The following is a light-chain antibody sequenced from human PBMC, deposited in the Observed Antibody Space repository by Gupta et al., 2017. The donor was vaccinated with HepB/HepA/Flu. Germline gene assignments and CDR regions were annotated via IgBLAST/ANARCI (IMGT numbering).Light chain of an antibody. V-gene: IGKV1-9*01. CDR3: QHYHSDPIT. CDR2: DAS. CDR1: QDISRY. J-gene: IGKJ5*01. Sequence: DIHLPQSPSFLSASVGDRVTITCRASQDISRYLDWYHQSPGKAPKLLIYDASTLQTGVPSRFSGSGSGTEFTLTVSSMQPEDFGTYYCQHYHSDPITFGQGTRLEIK.